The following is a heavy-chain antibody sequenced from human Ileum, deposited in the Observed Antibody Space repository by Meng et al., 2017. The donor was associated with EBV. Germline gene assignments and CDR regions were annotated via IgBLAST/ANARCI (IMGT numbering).Heavy chain of an antibody. Sequence: LQGAGPGLVRPSGALSLTCAVSGTWWSWVRQPPGKGLEWIGEIFQSGRTNYNPSLKSRVTISIDKSKSQISLQLSAVTAADTAVYSCATSNDRDVYYLGYWGQGTLVTVSS. V-gene: IGHV4-4*02. CDR1: GTW. J-gene: IGHJ4*02. D-gene: IGHD3-22*01. CDR2: IFQSGRT. CDR3: ATSNDRDVYYLGY.